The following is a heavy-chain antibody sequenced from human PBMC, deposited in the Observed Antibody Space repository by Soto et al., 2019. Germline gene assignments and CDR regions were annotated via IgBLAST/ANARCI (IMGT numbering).Heavy chain of an antibody. CDR3: AHRPRGYAYYFDY. V-gene: IGHV2-5*02. CDR1: GYSLRTRGVA. D-gene: IGHD5-12*01. CDR2: IYWDEDK. J-gene: IGHJ4*02. Sequence: HITLKESGPTLVKPTQTLTLTWTFSGYSLRTRGVAVGWFRQPPGKALEWLALIYWDEDKWYSPSLKSRLTIADDTSKNQVVLTMTNVDPVDTATYYYAHRPRGYAYYFDYWGQGILVTVFS.